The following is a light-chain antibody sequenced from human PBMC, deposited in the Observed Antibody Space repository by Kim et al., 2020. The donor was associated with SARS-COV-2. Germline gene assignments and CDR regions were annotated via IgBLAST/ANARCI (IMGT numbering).Light chain of an antibody. CDR2: GAS. J-gene: IGKJ1*01. Sequence: EIVLTQSPGTLSLSPGERATLSCRASQSVSSNYLAWYQQKPGQAPRLLIYGASSRATGIPDRFSGSGSGTDFTLTISRLEPEDFAVYYCQQYVTFGQGTKVDIK. V-gene: IGKV3-20*01. CDR3: QQYVT. CDR1: QSVSSNY.